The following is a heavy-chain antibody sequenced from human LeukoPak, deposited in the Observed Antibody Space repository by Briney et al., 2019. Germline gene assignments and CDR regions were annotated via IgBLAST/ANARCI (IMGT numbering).Heavy chain of an antibody. D-gene: IGHD5-18*01. CDR3: ARGVLEDTAMTLDYYYYMDV. V-gene: IGHV1-69*05. CDR1: GYTFTSYD. J-gene: IGHJ6*03. Sequence: ASVKVSCKASGYTFTSYDINWVRQAPGQGLEWMGGIIPIFGTANYAQKFQGRVTITTDESTSTAYMELSSLRSEDTAVYYCARGVLEDTAMTLDYYYYMDVWGKGTTVTVSS. CDR2: IIPIFGTA.